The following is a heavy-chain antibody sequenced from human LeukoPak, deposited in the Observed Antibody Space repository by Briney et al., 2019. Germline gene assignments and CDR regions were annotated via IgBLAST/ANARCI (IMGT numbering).Heavy chain of an antibody. V-gene: IGHV1-24*01. Sequence: ASVKVSCKVSGYTLTELSMHWVRQAPGKGLEWMGGFDPEDGKTIYAQKFQGRVTMTEDTSTDTAYMELSSLRSEDTAMYYCATVITISRFDPWGQGALVTVSS. D-gene: IGHD3-3*01. CDR1: GYTLTELS. J-gene: IGHJ5*02. CDR2: FDPEDGKT. CDR3: ATVITISRFDP.